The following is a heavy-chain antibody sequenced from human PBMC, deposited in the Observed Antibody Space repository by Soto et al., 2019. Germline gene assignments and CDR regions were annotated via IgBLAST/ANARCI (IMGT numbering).Heavy chain of an antibody. J-gene: IGHJ5*02. Sequence: PSETLSLTCTVSGGSISSYYWSWIRQPPGKGLEWIGYIYYGGSTNYNPSLKSRVTISVDTSKNQFSLKLSSVTAADTAVYYCASTLTSQWVNWFDPWGQGTLVTVSS. CDR2: IYYGGST. V-gene: IGHV4-59*01. CDR3: ASTLTSQWVNWFDP. CDR1: GGSISSYY. D-gene: IGHD1-26*01.